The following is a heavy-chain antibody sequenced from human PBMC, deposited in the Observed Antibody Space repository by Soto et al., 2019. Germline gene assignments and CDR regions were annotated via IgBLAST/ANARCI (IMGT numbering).Heavy chain of an antibody. CDR2: ISWNSGNI. D-gene: IGHD6-19*01. CDR1: GFTFDDYA. J-gene: IGHJ4*02. CDR3: ARGGYSTDWYFGN. V-gene: IGHV3-9*01. Sequence: EVQLVESGGALVQPGGSLRLSCAASGFTFDDYAMHWVRQVPGKGLEWVSGISWNSGNIHYAGSVKGRFTISRDSAKNSLYLQMNSLRSEDTALYYCARGGYSTDWYFGNWGQGTLVTVSS.